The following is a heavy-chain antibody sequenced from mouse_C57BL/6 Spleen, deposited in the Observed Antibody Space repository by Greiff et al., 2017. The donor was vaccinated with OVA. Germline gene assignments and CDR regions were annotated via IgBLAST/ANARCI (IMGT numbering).Heavy chain of an antibody. CDR1: GYAFSSSW. CDR2: IYPGDGGT. CDR3: TRGGGDY. Sequence: QVQLQQSGPELVKPGASVKISCKASGYAFSSSWMNWVKQRPGKGLEWIGRIYPGDGGTNYNGKFKGKATLTADNSSSTAYMQLSSLTSEDSAVYFWTRGGGDYWGQGTTLTVSS. V-gene: IGHV1-82*01. J-gene: IGHJ2*01.